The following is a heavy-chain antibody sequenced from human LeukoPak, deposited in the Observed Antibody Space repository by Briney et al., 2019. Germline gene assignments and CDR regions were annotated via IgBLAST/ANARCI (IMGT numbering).Heavy chain of an antibody. J-gene: IGHJ5*02. D-gene: IGHD4-17*01. CDR2: FYTSGHT. CDR1: GGSINSGSYY. V-gene: IGHV4-61*09. CDR3: GVAELTVTSFDP. Sequence: PSQTLSLTCTVSGGSINSGSYYWSWIRQPAGKGLEWMGHFYTSGHTSYNPSLKSRVTISVDTSKNQFSLKMNSVTAADTAVYYCGVAELTVTSFDPWGQGTLVTVSS.